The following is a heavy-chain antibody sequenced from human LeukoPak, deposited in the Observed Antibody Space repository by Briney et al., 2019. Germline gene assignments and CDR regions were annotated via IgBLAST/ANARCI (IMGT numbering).Heavy chain of an antibody. V-gene: IGHV4-59*01. Sequence: SETLSLTCTVSGGSISSYHWNWIRQPPGKGLEWIGYIYYSGSTNYSPSLKSRVTISVDTSKKKFSLKLSSVTAADTAVYHCTRASGTYADYGMDVWGQGTTVTVSS. CDR1: GGSISSYH. D-gene: IGHD1-26*01. J-gene: IGHJ6*02. CDR3: TRASGTYADYGMDV. CDR2: IYYSGST.